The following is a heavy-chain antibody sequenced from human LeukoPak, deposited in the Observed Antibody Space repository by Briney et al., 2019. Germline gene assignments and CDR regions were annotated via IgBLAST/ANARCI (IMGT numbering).Heavy chain of an antibody. D-gene: IGHD1-1*01. CDR2: VIPILGIA. J-gene: IGHJ4*02. CDR1: GGTFSSYT. V-gene: IGHV1-69*04. CDR3: ARDAGTTRGHTIDY. Sequence: GASVKVSCKASGGTFSSYTISWVRQAPGQGLEWMGRVIPILGIANYAQKFQGRVTITADKSTSTAYMELSSLRSEDTAVYYCARDAGTTRGHTIDYWGQGTLVTVSS.